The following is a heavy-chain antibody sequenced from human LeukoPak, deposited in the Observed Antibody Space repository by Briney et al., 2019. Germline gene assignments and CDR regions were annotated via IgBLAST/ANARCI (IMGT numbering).Heavy chain of an antibody. Sequence: PGGSLRLSCAASGFTFSSYAMSWVRQAPGKGLEWVSAISGSGGSTYYADSVKGRFTISRDNSKNTLYLQMNSLRAEDTAVYYCAKDQVAARPEGRQFDYWGQGTLVTVSS. CDR1: GFTFSSYA. CDR3: AKDQVAARPEGRQFDY. CDR2: ISGSGGST. V-gene: IGHV3-23*01. J-gene: IGHJ4*02. D-gene: IGHD6-6*01.